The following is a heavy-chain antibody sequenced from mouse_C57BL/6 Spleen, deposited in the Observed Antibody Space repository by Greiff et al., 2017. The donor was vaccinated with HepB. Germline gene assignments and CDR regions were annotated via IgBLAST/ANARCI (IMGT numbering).Heavy chain of an antibody. J-gene: IGHJ2*01. CDR2: IYPGDGDT. Sequence: VQGVESGAELVKPGASVKISCKASGYAFSSYWMNWVKQRPGKGLEWIGQIYPGDGDTNYNGKFKGKATLTADKSSSTAYMQLSSLTSEDSAVYFCARGDYSNFDFDYWGQGTTLTVSS. CDR3: ARGDYSNFDFDY. D-gene: IGHD2-5*01. CDR1: GYAFSSYW. V-gene: IGHV1-80*01.